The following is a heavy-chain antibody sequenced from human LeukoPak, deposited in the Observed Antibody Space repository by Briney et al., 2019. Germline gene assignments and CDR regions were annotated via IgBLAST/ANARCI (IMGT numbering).Heavy chain of an antibody. CDR3: AIAAGWEQAY. Sequence: GGSLRLSCAASGFTFSTYWMSWVRQAPEKGLEWVANINQDGSATNYVDSAKGRFIVSRDNAKNSVFLQMSSLRAEDTAVYYCAIAAGWEQAYWGQGTLVTVSS. CDR1: GFTFSTYW. V-gene: IGHV3-7*01. D-gene: IGHD1-26*01. CDR2: INQDGSAT. J-gene: IGHJ4*02.